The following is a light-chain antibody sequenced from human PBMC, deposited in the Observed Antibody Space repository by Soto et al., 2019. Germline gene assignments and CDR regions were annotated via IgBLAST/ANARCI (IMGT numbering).Light chain of an antibody. V-gene: IGKV3-15*01. CDR1: QSVSSN. CDR2: GAS. J-gene: IGKJ1*01. CDR3: QQYNHYST. Sequence: EIVMTQSPATLSVSPGERATLSCRASQSVSSNLAWYQQKPGQAPRLLIYGASTRATGIPARFSGSGSGTEFTLTISSLQSDDFATYYCQQYNHYSTFGQGTKVEVK.